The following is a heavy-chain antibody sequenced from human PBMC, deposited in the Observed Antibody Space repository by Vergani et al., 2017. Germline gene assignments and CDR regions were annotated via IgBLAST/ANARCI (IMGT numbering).Heavy chain of an antibody. CDR3: AKDAHPIVAVYDAFDI. J-gene: IGHJ3*02. CDR2: ISGSGGST. Sequence: EVQLLESGGGLVQPGGSLRLSCAASGFTFSSYAMSWVRQAPGKGLEWVSAISGSGGSTYYADSVKGRFTISRDNSKNTLYLQMNSLRAEDTAVYYCAKDAHPIVAVYDAFDIWGQGTMVTVSS. V-gene: IGHV3-23*01. CDR1: GFTFSSYA. D-gene: IGHD6-13*01.